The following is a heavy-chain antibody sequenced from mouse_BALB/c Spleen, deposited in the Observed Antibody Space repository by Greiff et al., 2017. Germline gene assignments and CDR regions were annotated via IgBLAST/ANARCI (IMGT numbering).Heavy chain of an antibody. V-gene: IGHV3-2*02. CDR3: ARYTYDYDRGAAMDY. Sequence: EVQLVESGPGLVKPSQSLSLTCTVTGYSITSDYAWNWIRQFPGNKLEWMGYISYSGSTSYNPSLKSRISITRDTSKNQFFLQLNSVTTEDTATYYCARYTYDYDRGAAMDYWGQGTSVTVSS. J-gene: IGHJ4*01. CDR1: GYSITSDYA. CDR2: ISYSGST. D-gene: IGHD2-4*01.